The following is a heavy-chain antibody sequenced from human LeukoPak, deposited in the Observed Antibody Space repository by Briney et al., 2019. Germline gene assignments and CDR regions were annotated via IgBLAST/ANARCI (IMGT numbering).Heavy chain of an antibody. Sequence: SETLSLTGTVSGYSISSGYYGGWVRPPPGKGLEWIGSIYHSGSTYNNPPLKGRATIPETPPKNQFSLRLSALAPAAPAGNYLARADCSSTSCYIAPWGQGTLVTVSS. CDR3: ARADCSSTSCYIAP. CDR1: GYSISSGYY. D-gene: IGHD2-2*02. J-gene: IGHJ5*02. V-gene: IGHV4-38-2*02. CDR2: IYHSGST.